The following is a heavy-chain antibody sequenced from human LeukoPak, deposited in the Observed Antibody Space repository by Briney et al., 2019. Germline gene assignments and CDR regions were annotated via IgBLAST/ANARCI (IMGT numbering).Heavy chain of an antibody. D-gene: IGHD3-22*01. J-gene: IGHJ4*02. V-gene: IGHV3-23*01. CDR3: VYYDSSGYYYGRLRY. CDR2: ISGDGERT. CDR1: GFTFGNHA. Sequence: GGSLRLSCAASGFTFGNHALSWVRQAPGRGLKWVSAISGDGERTLYADSVKGRFTISRDNSKNTLYLQMNSLRAEDTAIYFCVYYDSSGYYYGRLRYWGQGTLVTVSS.